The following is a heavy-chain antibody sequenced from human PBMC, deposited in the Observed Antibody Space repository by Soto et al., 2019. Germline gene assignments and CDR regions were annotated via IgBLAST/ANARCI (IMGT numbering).Heavy chain of an antibody. CDR1: GCTFSSYA. J-gene: IGHJ6*02. Sequence: GGSLRLSCAASGCTFSSYAMRWVRQAPGKGLEWVAVISYDGSNKYYADSVKGRFTISRDNSKNTLYLQMNSLRAEDTAVYYCARASHRDYDFWSGYYNPGTDYYYYGMDVWGQGTTVTVSS. V-gene: IGHV3-30-3*01. D-gene: IGHD3-3*01. CDR2: ISYDGSNK. CDR3: ARASHRDYDFWSGYYNPGTDYYYYGMDV.